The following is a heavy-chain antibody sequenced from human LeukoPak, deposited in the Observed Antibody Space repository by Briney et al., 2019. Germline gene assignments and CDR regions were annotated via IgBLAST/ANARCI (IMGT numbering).Heavy chain of an antibody. J-gene: IGHJ4*02. CDR1: GFTFSDYY. D-gene: IGHD3-9*01. Sequence: GGSLRLACAASGFTFSDYYMSWIRHAPGKGLEWVSYISSSGSTIYYADSVKGRFTISRDNAKNSLYLQMNSLRAEDTAVYYCARSPDILTAYYLPAWIDYWGQGTLVTVSS. CDR3: ARSPDILTAYYLPAWIDY. CDR2: ISSSGSTI. V-gene: IGHV3-11*01.